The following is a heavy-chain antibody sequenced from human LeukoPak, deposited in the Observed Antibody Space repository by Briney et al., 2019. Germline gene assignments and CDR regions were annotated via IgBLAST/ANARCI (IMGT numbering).Heavy chain of an antibody. CDR2: ISSSSSYI. Sequence: GGSLRLSCAASGFTFSSYSMKGVRQAPGKGREGVSSISSSSSYIYYADSVKGRFTISRDNGKNSVYLQMNSLRAEDTPVYYCARNTELIVFNYYYYYMDVWGKGTTVTVSS. J-gene: IGHJ6*03. CDR3: ARNTELIVFNYYYYYMDV. V-gene: IGHV3-21*01. CDR1: GFTFSSYS. D-gene: IGHD3-22*01.